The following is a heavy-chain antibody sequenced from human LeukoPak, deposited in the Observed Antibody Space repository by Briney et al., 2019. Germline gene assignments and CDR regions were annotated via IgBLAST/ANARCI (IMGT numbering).Heavy chain of an antibody. CDR1: GYSISSGYY. CDR2: IYHSGST. CDR3: ARSYYDSRGRFDP. V-gene: IGHV4-38-2*02. J-gene: IGHJ5*02. D-gene: IGHD3-22*01. Sequence: SETPSLTCTVSGYSISSGYYWGWVRQPPGKGLEWIGSIYHSGSTYYGPSLRSRVTTSVDTSKNQFSLSLSSVTAADTAVYYCARSYYDSRGRFDPWGQGTLVTVSS.